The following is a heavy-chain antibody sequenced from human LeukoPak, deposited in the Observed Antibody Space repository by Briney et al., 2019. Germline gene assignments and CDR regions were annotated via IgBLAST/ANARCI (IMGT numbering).Heavy chain of an antibody. CDR1: GYTFTDYY. CDR2: INLNGGGT. Sequence: GASVKVSCKASGYTFTDYYRHWVRQAPGQGLEWMGWINLNGGGTNFAQRFQGRVTMTRDTSISTAYMDLSRLISDDTAVYYCARDAGYCTGGSCWYFDHWGQGTLVTVSS. V-gene: IGHV1-2*02. D-gene: IGHD2-15*01. CDR3: ARDAGYCTGGSCWYFDH. J-gene: IGHJ4*02.